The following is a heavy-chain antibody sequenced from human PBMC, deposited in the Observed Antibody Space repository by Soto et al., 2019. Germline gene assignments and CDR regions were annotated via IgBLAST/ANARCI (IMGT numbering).Heavy chain of an antibody. CDR1: GFTFSGSA. J-gene: IGHJ4*02. CDR2: IRSKTNNYAT. V-gene: IGHV3-73*01. D-gene: IGHD2-15*01. Sequence: EVQLVESGGGLVQPGGSLKLSCAASGFTFSGSAIHWVRQASGKGLEWVGRIRSKTNNYATAYAASVKGRFTISRDDSKHTAYLQMNSLKTEDTAVYDCSSWQRYCSGGSCNSVLYWGQGTLVSVSS. CDR3: SSWQRYCSGGSCNSVLY.